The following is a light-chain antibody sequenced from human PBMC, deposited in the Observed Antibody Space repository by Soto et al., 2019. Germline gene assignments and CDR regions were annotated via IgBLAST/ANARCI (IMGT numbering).Light chain of an antibody. CDR2: GAS. J-gene: IGKJ4*01. V-gene: IGKV3-20*01. CDR3: QQYGNSPLT. Sequence: TLSLSPGESATLFCRASQSVSARNLAWYQQKPGQPPRLLVYGASYRATGVPDRFSGSGSGTDFTLTITRLEPEDFAMFYCQQYGNSPLTFGGGTKVDIK. CDR1: QSVSARN.